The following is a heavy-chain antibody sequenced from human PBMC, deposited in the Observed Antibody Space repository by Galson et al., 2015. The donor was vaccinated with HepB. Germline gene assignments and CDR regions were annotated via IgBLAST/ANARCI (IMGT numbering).Heavy chain of an antibody. CDR1: GFSFSDYY. CDR2: ISASSTYT. J-gene: IGHJ5*02. Sequence: SLRLSCAASGFSFSDYYMSWLRQAPGKGLEWISYISASSTYTTYAASVKGPFTISRDNAKKSLYLQMNSLRAEDTAVYYCARDGDYLSYRPHWFDPWGQGTLVTVSS. D-gene: IGHD4-17*01. V-gene: IGHV3-11*06. CDR3: ARDGDYLSYRPHWFDP.